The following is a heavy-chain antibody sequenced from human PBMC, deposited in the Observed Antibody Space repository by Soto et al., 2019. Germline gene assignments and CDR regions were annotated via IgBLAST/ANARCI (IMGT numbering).Heavy chain of an antibody. D-gene: IGHD3-16*01. J-gene: IGHJ3*02. Sequence: DVQLVESGGGLIQPGGSLRLSCVASGLTVSGKTYMAWVHPAPAKGPEWLSGVYDLDGTYYADSVRGRFTTSIDSSRTTVYLQMRELRPDATAVDFWATWHLREQAYDIWGQGTMVTVSS. V-gene: IGHV3-53*01. CDR3: ATWHLREQAYDI. CDR2: VYDLDGT. CDR1: GLTVSGKTY.